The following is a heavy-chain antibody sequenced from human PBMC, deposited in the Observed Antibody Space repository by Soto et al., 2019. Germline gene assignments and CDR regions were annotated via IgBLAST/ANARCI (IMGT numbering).Heavy chain of an antibody. Sequence: PGGSLRLSCAASGFTFSNHAMSWVRQAPGKGLEWVSANSGSGHSTYYADSVKGRFTISRDNSKNTLYLQMNSLRAEDTAIYFCASAGDYDFWSSYSDSWGQGTLVTVSS. CDR1: GFTFSNHA. V-gene: IGHV3-23*01. J-gene: IGHJ4*02. CDR3: ASAGDYDFWSSYSDS. CDR2: NSGSGHST. D-gene: IGHD3-3*01.